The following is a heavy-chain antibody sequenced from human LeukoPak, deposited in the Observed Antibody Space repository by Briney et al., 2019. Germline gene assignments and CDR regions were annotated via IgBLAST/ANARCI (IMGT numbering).Heavy chain of an antibody. D-gene: IGHD2-2*01. CDR2: IWYDGSNK. Sequence: PGGSLRLSCAASGFTFSSYAMHWVRQAPGKGLEWVAVIWYDGSNKYYADSVKGRFTISRDNSKNTLYLQMNSLRAEDTAVYYCARRYCSSTSCYFSNWFNPWGQGTLVTVSS. V-gene: IGHV3-33*08. CDR3: ARRYCSSTSCYFSNWFNP. CDR1: GFTFSSYA. J-gene: IGHJ5*02.